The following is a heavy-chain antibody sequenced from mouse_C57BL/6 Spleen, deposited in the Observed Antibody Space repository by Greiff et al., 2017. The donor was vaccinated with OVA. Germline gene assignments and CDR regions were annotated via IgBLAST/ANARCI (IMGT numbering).Heavy chain of an antibody. J-gene: IGHJ2*01. Sequence: QVQLQQPGTELVKPGASVKLSCKASGYTFTSYWMHWVKQRPGQGLEWIGNINPSNGGTNYNEKFKSKATLTEDKSSSTAYMQLSSLTSEDSAVYYCARSEWLHHYFDYWGQGTTLTVSS. V-gene: IGHV1-53*01. CDR2: INPSNGGT. D-gene: IGHD2-2*01. CDR3: ARSEWLHHYFDY. CDR1: GYTFTSYW.